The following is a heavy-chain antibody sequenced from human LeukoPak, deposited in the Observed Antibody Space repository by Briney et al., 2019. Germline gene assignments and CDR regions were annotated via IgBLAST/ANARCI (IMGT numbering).Heavy chain of an antibody. CDR2: SGNAGDT. D-gene: IGHD3-22*01. CDR1: GFTFDVSA. J-gene: IGHJ4*02. CDR3: AKRGVVIRVILVGFHKEAYYFDS. Sequence: GGSLRLSCAASGFTFDVSAMNWVRQAPGKGLEWVSASGNAGDTYYADSVKGRFTISRDNYKNTLYLQMNSLGAEDTAVYFCAKRGVVIRVILVGFHKEAYYFDSWGQGALVTVSS. V-gene: IGHV3-23*01.